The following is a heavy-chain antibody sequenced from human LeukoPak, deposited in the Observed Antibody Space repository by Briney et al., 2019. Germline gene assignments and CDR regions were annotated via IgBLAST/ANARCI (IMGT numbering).Heavy chain of an antibody. V-gene: IGHV3-11*01. D-gene: IGHD2-15*01. CDR1: GFTFSDYY. J-gene: IGHJ6*02. CDR2: ISSSGSTI. Sequence: PGGSLRLSCAASGFTFSDYYMSWIRQAPGKGLEWVSYISSSGSTIYYADSVKGRFTISRDNAKNSLYLQMNSLRAEDTAVYYCARDSEVVADSFFYYYYGMDVWGQGTTVTVSS. CDR3: ARDSEVVADSFFYYYYGMDV.